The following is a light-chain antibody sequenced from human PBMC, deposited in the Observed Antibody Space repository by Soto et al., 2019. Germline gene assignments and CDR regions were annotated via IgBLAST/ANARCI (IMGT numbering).Light chain of an antibody. V-gene: IGLV2-23*01. CDR2: EGN. J-gene: IGLJ2*01. CDR3: SSYAGGGVV. Sequence: QSALTQPASVSGSPGQPITISCTGTSSDVGSHNFVSWYQHHPGKAPKLMIFEGNKRPSGISNRFSGSKSGSTASLTISGLQAEDEADYYCSSYAGGGVVFGGGTKLTVL. CDR1: SSDVGSHNF.